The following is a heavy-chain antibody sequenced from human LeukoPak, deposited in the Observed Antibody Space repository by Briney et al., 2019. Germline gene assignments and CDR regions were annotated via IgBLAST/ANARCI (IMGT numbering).Heavy chain of an antibody. J-gene: IGHJ4*02. Sequence: GGSLRLSCAASGFTFNAYAIHWVRQAPGKGLEWVAFIRKDGNDENYADSVKGRFTISRDNSKKILHLQMNSLRPGDTALYYCAIIPLGGRFDYWGQGTLVIVSS. CDR3: AIIPLGGRFDY. CDR2: IRKDGNDE. CDR1: GFTFNAYA. V-gene: IGHV3-30*02. D-gene: IGHD3-10*01.